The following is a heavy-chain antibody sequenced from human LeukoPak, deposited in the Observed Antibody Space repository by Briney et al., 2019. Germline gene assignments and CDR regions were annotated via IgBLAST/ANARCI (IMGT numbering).Heavy chain of an antibody. CDR3: ATSAAGSFDY. CDR2: ISWNSGSI. D-gene: IGHD6-13*01. V-gene: IGHV3-9*03. J-gene: IGHJ4*02. Sequence: GGSLRLSCAASGFTFDDYAMHWVRQAPGKGLEWVSGISWNSGSIGYADSVKGRFAISRDNAKNSLYLQMNSLRAEDMALYYCATSAAGSFDYWGQGTLVTVSS. CDR1: GFTFDDYA.